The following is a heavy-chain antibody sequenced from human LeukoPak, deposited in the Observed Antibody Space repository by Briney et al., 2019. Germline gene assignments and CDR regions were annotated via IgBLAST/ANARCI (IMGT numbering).Heavy chain of an antibody. Sequence: GGSLRLSCAAPGFTFSDYYMSWIRQAPGKGLEWVSDISSSGSTIYYADSVKGLFTISRDNAKNSLYLHMNSLRAEDTAVYYCARDYGGSSPFGYWGQGTLVTVSS. V-gene: IGHV3-11*04. CDR1: GFTFSDYY. CDR2: ISSSGSTI. D-gene: IGHD4-23*01. J-gene: IGHJ4*02. CDR3: ARDYGGSSPFGY.